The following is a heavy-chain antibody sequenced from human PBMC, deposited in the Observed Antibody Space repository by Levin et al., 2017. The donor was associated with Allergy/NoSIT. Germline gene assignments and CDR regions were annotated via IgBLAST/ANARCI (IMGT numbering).Heavy chain of an antibody. V-gene: IGHV3-7*04. CDR3: ARIVSLWHWGFDY. D-gene: IGHD3-16*01. J-gene: IGHJ4*02. CDR1: GFTFSSYW. Sequence: PGESLKISCAASGFTFSSYWMSWVRQAPGKGLEWVANIKQDGSEKYYVDSVKGRFTISRDNAKNSLYLQMNSLRAEDTAVYYCARIVSLWHWGFDYWGQGTLVTVSS. CDR2: IKQDGSEK.